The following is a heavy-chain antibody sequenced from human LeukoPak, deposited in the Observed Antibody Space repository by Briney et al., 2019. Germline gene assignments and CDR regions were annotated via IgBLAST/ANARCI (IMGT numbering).Heavy chain of an antibody. CDR1: GGSFSGYY. CDR2: INHSGST. D-gene: IGHD6-6*01. CDR3: ARRERAARSFDY. Sequence: SETLSLTCAVYGGSFSGYYRSWIRQPPGKGLEWIGEINHSGSTNYNPSLKSRVTISVDTSKNQFSLKLSSVTAADTAVYYCARRERAARSFDYWGQGTLVTVSS. J-gene: IGHJ4*02. V-gene: IGHV4-34*01.